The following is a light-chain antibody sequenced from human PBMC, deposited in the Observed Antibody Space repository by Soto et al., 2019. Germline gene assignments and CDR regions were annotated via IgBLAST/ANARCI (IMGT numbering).Light chain of an antibody. CDR1: QSVSSN. Sequence: EIVMTQSPATLSVSPGERDTISCRASQSVSSNLAWYQQKPGQAPRLLIYGASTRATGIPARFSGSGSGTEFTLTISSLQSEDFAVYYCQQYNNWPLTWTFGQGTKVDIK. CDR2: GAS. V-gene: IGKV3-15*01. J-gene: IGKJ1*01. CDR3: QQYNNWPLTWT.